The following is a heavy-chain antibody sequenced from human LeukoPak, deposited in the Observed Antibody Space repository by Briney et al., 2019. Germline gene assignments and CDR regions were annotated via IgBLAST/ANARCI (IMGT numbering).Heavy chain of an antibody. CDR3: ARLSTVTTSFDY. Sequence: SETLSLTCTVSGGSISGYYWSWIRQPPGKGLEWVGYIYYSGSTNYNPSLMSRLTISVDTSKNQVSLKLSSVTAADTAVYYCARLSTVTTSFDYWGQGTLVTVSS. J-gene: IGHJ4*02. CDR2: IYYSGST. D-gene: IGHD4-17*01. CDR1: GGSISGYY. V-gene: IGHV4-59*12.